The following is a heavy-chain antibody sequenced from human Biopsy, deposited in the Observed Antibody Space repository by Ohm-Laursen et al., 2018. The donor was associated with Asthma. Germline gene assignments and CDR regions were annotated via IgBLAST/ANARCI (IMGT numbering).Heavy chain of an antibody. D-gene: IGHD3-22*01. V-gene: IGHV3-7*03. CDR2: IKHDGSEK. Sequence: SLRLSCTASGFTFGDYWMSWVRQVPGQGLEWVANIKHDGSEKNHVDSLKGRFTISRDNAKNLLFLQMNSLRAEDTAVYYCARGDSSNWSHYYFDYWGQGTLVTVSS. J-gene: IGHJ4*02. CDR3: ARGDSSNWSHYYFDY. CDR1: GFTFGDYW.